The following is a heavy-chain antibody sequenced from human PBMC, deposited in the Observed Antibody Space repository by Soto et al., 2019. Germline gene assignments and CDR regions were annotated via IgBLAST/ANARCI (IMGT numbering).Heavy chain of an antibody. V-gene: IGHV4-59*01. D-gene: IGHD2-2*01. CDR3: AGYCSSSIWTEDHYFALEV. Sequence: PSETLSLTCTVSGGSISSYYWSCIRQPPGKGLECIGYISDGWSTNYNPSLKSRVTISVDTSKKQVSLKLSSVSAADTARYFCAGYCSSSIWTEDHYFALEVWCKGPTVTVSS. CDR2: ISDGWST. CDR1: GGSISSYY. J-gene: IGHJ6*04.